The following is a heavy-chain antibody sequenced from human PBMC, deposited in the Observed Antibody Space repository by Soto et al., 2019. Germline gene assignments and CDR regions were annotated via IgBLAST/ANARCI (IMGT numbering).Heavy chain of an antibody. CDR3: VRGTMVPGLDH. Sequence: SETLSLTCTVSGGSISSYYWSWIRQPPGKGLEWIGYIYYSGSTNYNPSLKSRVTISVDTSKNQFSLKLSSVTAADTAVYYCVRGTMVPGLDHWGQGTLVTVSS. V-gene: IGHV4-59*01. J-gene: IGHJ4*02. D-gene: IGHD2-8*01. CDR1: GGSISSYY. CDR2: IYYSGST.